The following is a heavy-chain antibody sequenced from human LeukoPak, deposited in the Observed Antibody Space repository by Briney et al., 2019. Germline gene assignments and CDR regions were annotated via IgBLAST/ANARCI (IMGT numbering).Heavy chain of an antibody. D-gene: IGHD3-3*01. CDR1: GFTFSSYA. Sequence: SGGSLRLSCAASGFTFSSYAMSWVRQAPGKGLEWVSAISGSGGSTYYADSVKGRFTISRDNSKNTLYLQMNSLRAEDTAVYYCAKDPSMIFGVVIGYFDYWGQGTLVTVSS. CDR3: AKDPSMIFGVVIGYFDY. CDR2: ISGSGGST. J-gene: IGHJ4*02. V-gene: IGHV3-23*01.